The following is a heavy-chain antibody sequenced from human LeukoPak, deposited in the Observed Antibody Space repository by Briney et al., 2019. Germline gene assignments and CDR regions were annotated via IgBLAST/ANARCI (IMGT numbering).Heavy chain of an antibody. CDR1: GGTFSSYA. J-gene: IGHJ5*02. V-gene: IGHV1-69*05. CDR2: IIPIFGTA. CDR3: ARSLGYCSSTSCYFPYNWFDP. Sequence: ASVKVSCKASGGTFSSYAISWVRQAPGQGLEWMGGIIPIFGTANYAQKFQGRVTITTDESTSTAYMELSSLRSEDTAVYYCARSLGYCSSTSCYFPYNWFDPWGQGTLATVSS. D-gene: IGHD2-2*01.